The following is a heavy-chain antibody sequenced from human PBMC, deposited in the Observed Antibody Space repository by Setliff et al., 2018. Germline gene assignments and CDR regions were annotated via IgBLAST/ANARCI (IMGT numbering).Heavy chain of an antibody. V-gene: IGHV1-18*04. CDR2: ISPYSGNT. CDR3: ARSSDGGYYHQRDAFDI. Sequence: ASVKVSCKASGYTFNSHGINWLRRAPGQGLEWLGWISPYSGNTKYAQTVQDRIRMTTDTSTRTSYMELSGLRSDDTAVYFCARSSDGGYYHQRDAFDIWGKGTRVTVSS. CDR1: GYTFNSHG. D-gene: IGHD3-22*01. J-gene: IGHJ3*02.